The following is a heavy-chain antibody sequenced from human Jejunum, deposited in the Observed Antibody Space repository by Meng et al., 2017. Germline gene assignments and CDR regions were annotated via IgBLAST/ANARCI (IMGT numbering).Heavy chain of an antibody. CDR2: IYYSGST. D-gene: IGHD4-17*01. Sequence: SWVRQHPGEGLEWIWYIYYSGSTYYNPSLKSRVSISVDTSENQFSLKLSSVTAADTALYYCAREATSTVTFDYWGQGTLVTVSS. J-gene: IGHJ4*02. CDR3: AREATSTVTFDY. V-gene: IGHV4-31*02.